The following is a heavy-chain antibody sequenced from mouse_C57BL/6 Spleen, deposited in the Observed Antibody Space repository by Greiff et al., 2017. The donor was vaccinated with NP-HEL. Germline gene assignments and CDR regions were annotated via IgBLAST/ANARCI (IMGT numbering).Heavy chain of an antibody. D-gene: IGHD3-2*02. Sequence: QVHVKQPGAELVRPGSSVKLSCKASGYTFTSYWMHWVKQRPIQGLEWIGNIDPSDSETHYNQKFKDKATLTVDKSSSTAYMQLSSLTSEDSAVYYCARFAQATWFAYWGQGTLVTVSA. V-gene: IGHV1-52*01. CDR3: ARFAQATWFAY. J-gene: IGHJ3*01. CDR1: GYTFTSYW. CDR2: IDPSDSET.